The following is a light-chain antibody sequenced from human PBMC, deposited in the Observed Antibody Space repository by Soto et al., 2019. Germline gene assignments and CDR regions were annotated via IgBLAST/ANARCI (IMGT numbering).Light chain of an antibody. CDR2: AAS. V-gene: IGKV1-39*01. CDR1: EAIDSY. Sequence: DVQMTQSPSFLSASVGDRVTITCRASEAIDSYLNWYQQEPGKAPKLLIYAASSLQRGVTSRFSGSGYGTDFTLTISSLQPEDFATYYCQQSYSNPWTFGQGTKVDIK. CDR3: QQSYSNPWT. J-gene: IGKJ1*01.